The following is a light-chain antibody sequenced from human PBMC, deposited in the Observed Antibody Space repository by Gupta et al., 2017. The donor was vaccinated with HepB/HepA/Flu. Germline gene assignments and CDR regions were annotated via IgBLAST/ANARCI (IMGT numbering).Light chain of an antibody. V-gene: IGLV3-19*01. CDR1: SLRSYY. CDR3: NSRDSSGNHWV. Sequence: SSELTQDTAVSVALGQTVRITCQGDSLRSYYASWYQQQPGQAPVLVIYGKNNRPSGIPDRFSGSSSGNTASLTITGAQAEDEAYYYCNSRDSSGNHWVFGGGTKLTVL. CDR2: GKN. J-gene: IGLJ3*02.